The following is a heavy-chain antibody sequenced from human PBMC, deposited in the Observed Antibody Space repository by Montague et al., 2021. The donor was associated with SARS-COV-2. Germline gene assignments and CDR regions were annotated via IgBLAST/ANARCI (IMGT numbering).Heavy chain of an antibody. CDR3: ARARTSVLVVVNAFDY. V-gene: IGHV4-31*03. CDR2: IYYSGSS. D-gene: IGHD2-21*01. CDR1: GGSISSGSYY. Sequence: TLSLTCTVSGGSISSGSYYWSWIRQHPGKGLEWIGYIYYSGSSYYNPSLKSRVTISVDTSKNQFSLRLSSVTAADTAVYYCARARTSVLVVVNAFDYWGQGTLVTVSS. J-gene: IGHJ4*02.